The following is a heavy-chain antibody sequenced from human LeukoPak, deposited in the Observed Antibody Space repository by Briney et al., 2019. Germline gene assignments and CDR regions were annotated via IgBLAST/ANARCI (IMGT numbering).Heavy chain of an antibody. J-gene: IGHJ6*02. CDR3: ARDPSSWSQDYYYYGMDV. D-gene: IGHD6-13*01. V-gene: IGHV1-69*04. CDR1: GGTFSSYA. CDR2: IIPILGIA. Sequence: ASVNVSCKASGGTFSSYAISWVRQAPGQGLEWMGRIIPILGIANYAQKFQGRVTITADKSTSTAYMELSSLRSEDTAVYYCARDPSSWSQDYYYYGMDVWGQGTTVTVSS.